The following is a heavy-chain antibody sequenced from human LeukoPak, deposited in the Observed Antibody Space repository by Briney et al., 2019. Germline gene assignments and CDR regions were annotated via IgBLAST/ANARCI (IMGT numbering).Heavy chain of an antibody. D-gene: IGHD6-13*01. J-gene: IGHJ4*02. CDR3: ARDRTGQQLDGFDY. CDR1: GGSISSYY. Sequence: SETLSLTCTVSGGSISSYYWSWIRQPAGKGLEWIGCIYTSGSTNYNPSLKSRVTMSVDTSKNQFSLKLSSVTAADTAVYYCARDRTGQQLDGFDYWGQGTLVTVSS. V-gene: IGHV4-4*07. CDR2: IYTSGST.